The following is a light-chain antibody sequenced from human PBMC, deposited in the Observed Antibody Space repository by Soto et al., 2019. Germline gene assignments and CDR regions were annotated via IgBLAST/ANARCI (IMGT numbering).Light chain of an antibody. Sequence: IQLTQSPSSLSASVGESVTITCRASQDIDTYLNWYQHRPGEAPKLLIYAASYLETGVPARFSGSGSGTDFSFTITSLQPEDSATYYCQQYDTRPTMTFGQGTRLEI. CDR1: QDIDTY. V-gene: IGKV1-33*01. CDR2: AAS. CDR3: QQYDTRPTMT. J-gene: IGKJ5*01.